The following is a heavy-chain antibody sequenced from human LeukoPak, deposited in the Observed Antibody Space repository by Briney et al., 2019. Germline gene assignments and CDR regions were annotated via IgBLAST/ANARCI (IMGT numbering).Heavy chain of an antibody. CDR3: ARETEMANLDY. CDR2: ISYDGSNE. Sequence: GRSLRLSCAASGFTFSSYAMYWVRQTPGKGLEWVAVISYDGSNEHHADSVKGRFTISRNNSKNTLYLQMNSLRAEDTAVYYCARETEMANLDYWGQGTLVTVSS. J-gene: IGHJ4*02. D-gene: IGHD5-24*01. CDR1: GFTFSSYA. V-gene: IGHV3-30-3*01.